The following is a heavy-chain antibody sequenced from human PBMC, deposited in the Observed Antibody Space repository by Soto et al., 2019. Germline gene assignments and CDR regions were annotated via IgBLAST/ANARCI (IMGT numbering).Heavy chain of an antibody. CDR2: IRSKAYGGTT. Sequence: GGSLRLSCADSGFTFGDYAMSWVRQAPGKGLEWVGFIRSKAYGGTTEYAASVKGRFTISRDDSRSIAYLQMNSLKTEDTAVYYCTRIYCSGGSCPYYYGMDVWGQGTTVTVSS. J-gene: IGHJ6*02. V-gene: IGHV3-49*04. CDR3: TRIYCSGGSCPYYYGMDV. CDR1: GFTFGDYA. D-gene: IGHD2-15*01.